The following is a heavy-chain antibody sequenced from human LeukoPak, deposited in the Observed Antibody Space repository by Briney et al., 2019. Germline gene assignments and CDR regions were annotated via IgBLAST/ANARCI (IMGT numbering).Heavy chain of an antibody. Sequence: GGSLRLSCAASGFTFSSYGMHWVRQAPGKGLEWVAFIRYDGSNKYYADSVKGRFTISRDNSENTLYLQMNSLRAEDTAVYYCARSPFAGHDYFDYWGQGTLVTVSS. D-gene: IGHD3-10*01. J-gene: IGHJ4*02. CDR2: IRYDGSNK. CDR3: ARSPFAGHDYFDY. V-gene: IGHV3-30*02. CDR1: GFTFSSYG.